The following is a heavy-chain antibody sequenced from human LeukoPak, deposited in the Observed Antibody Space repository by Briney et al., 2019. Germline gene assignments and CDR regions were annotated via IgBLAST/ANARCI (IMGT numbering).Heavy chain of an antibody. CDR1: EFIFNRYW. Sequence: GGSLRLSCAASEFIFNRYWMHWVRQVPGKGLVWVSCIDSDGRDTSYADFVKGRFTISRDNAKSTLYLQMNSLRVEDTAVYYCASASPPIENYYDSSGHSPFYYYYGMDVWGQGTTVAVSS. V-gene: IGHV3-74*01. D-gene: IGHD3-22*01. J-gene: IGHJ6*02. CDR2: IDSDGRDT. CDR3: ASASPPIENYYDSSGHSPFYYYYGMDV.